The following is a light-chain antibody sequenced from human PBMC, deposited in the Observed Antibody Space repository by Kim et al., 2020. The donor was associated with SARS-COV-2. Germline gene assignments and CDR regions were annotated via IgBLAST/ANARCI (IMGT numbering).Light chain of an antibody. V-gene: IGKV1-5*03. CDR2: KAY. Sequence: SASRGDRVTITGRASQSISSWLAWYQQKPGKAPKLLSYKAYSLESGVPSRFSGSGSGTEFTLTISSLQPDDFATYYCQQYENYPTFGQGTKVDIK. CDR3: QQYENYPT. CDR1: QSISSW. J-gene: IGKJ1*01.